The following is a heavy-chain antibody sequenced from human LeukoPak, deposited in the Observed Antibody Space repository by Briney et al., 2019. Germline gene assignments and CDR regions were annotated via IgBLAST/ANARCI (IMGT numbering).Heavy chain of an antibody. CDR1: GFTFSRIW. CDR3: ARETTADFYYYYMDV. J-gene: IGHJ6*03. CDR2: IKPDGSEK. Sequence: GGSLRLSCAASGFTFSRIWMSWVRQAPGTGLEWVGNIKPDGSEKYYMDSVKGRFTISRDNTKNSLYLQMNSLRAEDTAVYYCARETTADFYYYYMDVWGKGTTVTVSS. D-gene: IGHD4-11*01. V-gene: IGHV3-7*01.